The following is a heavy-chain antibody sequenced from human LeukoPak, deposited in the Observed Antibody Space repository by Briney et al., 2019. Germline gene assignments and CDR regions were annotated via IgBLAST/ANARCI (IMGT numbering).Heavy chain of an antibody. D-gene: IGHD3-10*01. CDR3: AKVASYGSADGFDI. V-gene: IGHV3-30*02. CDR1: GFTFSSYG. Sequence: GGSLRLSCGASGFTFSSYGMHWVRQAPGKGLEWVAFIRYDGSNKYYADSVKGRFTISRDNSKNMLYLQMNSLRAEDTATYHCAKVASYGSADGFDIWGQGTTVTVSS. CDR2: IRYDGSNK. J-gene: IGHJ3*02.